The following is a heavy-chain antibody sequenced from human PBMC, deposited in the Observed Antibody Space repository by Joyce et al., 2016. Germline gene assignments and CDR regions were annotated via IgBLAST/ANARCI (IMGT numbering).Heavy chain of an antibody. J-gene: IGHJ6*02. D-gene: IGHD3-9*01. Sequence: EVQLVESGGGLVQPGGSLRLSCEVSGFTFSTYAMNCVRQAPGKGLGWISYISSSRRTMDYADSVKGRFTISRGNAKKSLYLQMNSLRDEDTAVYYCARENYDILTGYTTCYYYGVDVWGQGTTVTVSS. CDR1: GFTFSTYA. CDR2: ISSSRRTM. V-gene: IGHV3-48*02. CDR3: ARENYDILTGYTTCYYYGVDV.